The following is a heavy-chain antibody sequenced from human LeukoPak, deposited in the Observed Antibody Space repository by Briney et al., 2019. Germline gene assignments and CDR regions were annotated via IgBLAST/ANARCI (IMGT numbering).Heavy chain of an antibody. CDR3: ARPTSGVRLGMDV. Sequence: PGGSLRLSCAASGFTVSSNYMSWVRQAPGKGLEWVSVIYSGGSTYYADSVKGRFTISRDNSKNTLYLQMNSLRAEDTAVYYCARPTSGVRLGMDVWGQGTTVTVPS. CDR2: IYSGGST. V-gene: IGHV3-53*01. D-gene: IGHD3-10*01. J-gene: IGHJ6*02. CDR1: GFTVSSNY.